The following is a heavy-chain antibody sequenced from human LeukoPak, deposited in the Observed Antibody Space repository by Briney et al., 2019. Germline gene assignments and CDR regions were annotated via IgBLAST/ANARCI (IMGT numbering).Heavy chain of an antibody. CDR2: ISGSGGST. V-gene: IGHV3-23*01. CDR3: AKDRQEVWFGELN. Sequence: GGSLRLSCAASGFTFSSYAMSWVRQAPGKGLEWVSAISGSGGSTYYADSVKGRFTISRDNSKKSVYLQMNSLRAEDTAVYDCAKDRQEVWFGELNWGQGTLVTVSS. CDR1: GFTFSSYA. J-gene: IGHJ4*02. D-gene: IGHD3-10*01.